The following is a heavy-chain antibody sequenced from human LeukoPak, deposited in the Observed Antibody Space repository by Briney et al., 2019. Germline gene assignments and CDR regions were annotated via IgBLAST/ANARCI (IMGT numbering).Heavy chain of an antibody. D-gene: IGHD2-2*01. CDR2: IVVGSGNT. CDR3: AAGKDIVVVPAALSPFDP. Sequence: SVKVSCKASGFTFTSSAVKWVRQARGQRLEWIGWIVVGSGNTNYAQKFQERVTITRDMSTSTAYMELSSLRSEDTAVYYCAAGKDIVVVPAALSPFDPWGQGTLVTVSS. V-gene: IGHV1-58*01. J-gene: IGHJ5*02. CDR1: GFTFTSSA.